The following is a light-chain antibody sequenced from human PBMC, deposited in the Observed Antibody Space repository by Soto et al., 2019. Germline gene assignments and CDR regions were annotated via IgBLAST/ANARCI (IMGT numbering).Light chain of an antibody. CDR3: FQGTHWPDLT. CDR2: RVS. Sequence: DVVLTQSPLSLSVTLGQSASLSCRSSQSLIYSDGKTYLNWFHQRPGQSPRRLIYRVSNRDSGVPDRISGSGSGTAFTFTISRVEADDVGVYYCFQGTHWPDLTFVGGTKVEIK. J-gene: IGKJ4*01. V-gene: IGKV2-30*01. CDR1: QSLIYSDGKTY.